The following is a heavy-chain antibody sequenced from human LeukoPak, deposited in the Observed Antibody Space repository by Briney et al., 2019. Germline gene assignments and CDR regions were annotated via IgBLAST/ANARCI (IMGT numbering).Heavy chain of an antibody. CDR1: GFTVSSDS. D-gene: IGHD6-13*01. J-gene: IGHJ6*03. Sequence: GGSLRLSCTVSGFTVSSDSMSWVRQAPGKGLEWVSFIYSGGSTHYSDSVKGRFTISRDNSKNTLYLQMNSLRAEDTAVYYCAKDATAALGTVYMDVWGKGTTVTISS. CDR2: IYSGGST. CDR3: AKDATAALGTVYMDV. V-gene: IGHV3-53*01.